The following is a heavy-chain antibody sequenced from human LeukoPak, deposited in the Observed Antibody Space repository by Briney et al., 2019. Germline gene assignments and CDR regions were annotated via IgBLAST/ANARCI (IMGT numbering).Heavy chain of an antibody. CDR1: GYTFTGYY. J-gene: IGHJ4*02. Sequence: GASVEVSCKASGYTFTGYYMHWVRQAPGQGLGWMGWINPNSGGTNYAQKFQGRVTMTRDTSISTAYMELSRLRSDDTAVYYCARGTHRYDILTGYYIDDLNFDYWGQGTLVTVSS. D-gene: IGHD3-9*01. CDR3: ARGTHRYDILTGYYIDDLNFDY. CDR2: INPNSGGT. V-gene: IGHV1-2*02.